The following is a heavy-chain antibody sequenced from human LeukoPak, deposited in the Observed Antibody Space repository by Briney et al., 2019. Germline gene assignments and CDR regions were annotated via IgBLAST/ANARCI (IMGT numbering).Heavy chain of an antibody. D-gene: IGHD6-13*01. CDR3: ARGGGYSSSWPKYYMDV. CDR2: ISAYNGNT. Sequence: ASVKVSCKASGGTFSSYAISWVRQAPGQGLEWMGWISAYNGNTNYAQKLQGRVTMTTDTSTSTAYMELRSLGSDDTAVYYCARGGGYSSSWPKYYMDVWGKGTTVTVSS. CDR1: GGTFSSYA. J-gene: IGHJ6*03. V-gene: IGHV1-18*01.